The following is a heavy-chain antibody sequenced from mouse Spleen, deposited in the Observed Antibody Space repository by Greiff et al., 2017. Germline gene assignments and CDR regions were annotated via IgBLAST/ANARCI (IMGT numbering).Heavy chain of an antibody. J-gene: IGHJ1*01. CDR2: INPNNGGT. D-gene: IGHD2-1*01. CDR3: AREGGYYGNYEYFDV. V-gene: IGHV1-18*01. CDR1: GYTFTDYN. Sequence: EVQLQQSGPELVKPGASVKIPCKASGYTFTDYNMDWVKQSHGKSLEWIGDINPNNGGTIYNQKFKGKATLTVDKSSSTAYMELRSLTSEDTAVYYCAREGGYYGNYEYFDVWGAGTTVTVSS.